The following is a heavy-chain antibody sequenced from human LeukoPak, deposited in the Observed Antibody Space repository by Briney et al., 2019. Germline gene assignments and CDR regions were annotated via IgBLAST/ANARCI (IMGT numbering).Heavy chain of an antibody. Sequence: ASVKVSCKASGYTFTSYGISWVRQAPGQGLEWMGWISAYNGNTNYAQKLQGRVTMTTDTSTSTAYIELRSLRSDDTAVYYCARDHCNGGSCLYNWFDPWGQGTLVTVSS. CDR3: ARDHCNGGSCLYNWFDP. D-gene: IGHD2-15*01. J-gene: IGHJ5*02. CDR1: GYTFTSYG. V-gene: IGHV1-18*01. CDR2: ISAYNGNT.